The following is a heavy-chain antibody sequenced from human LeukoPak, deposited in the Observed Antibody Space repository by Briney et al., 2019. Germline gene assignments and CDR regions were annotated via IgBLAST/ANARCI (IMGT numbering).Heavy chain of an antibody. V-gene: IGHV1-2*02. D-gene: IGHD5-18*01. CDR1: GCTFTGYY. CDR2: INPNSGGT. Sequence: GASVKVSCKASGCTFTGYYIHWVRQAPGQGLEWMGWINPNSGGTTYAQKFQGGVTMTRDTSITTAYMELSRLRSDDTAVYYCARKRGYSYGPLDYWGQGTLVTVSS. CDR3: ARKRGYSYGPLDY. J-gene: IGHJ4*02.